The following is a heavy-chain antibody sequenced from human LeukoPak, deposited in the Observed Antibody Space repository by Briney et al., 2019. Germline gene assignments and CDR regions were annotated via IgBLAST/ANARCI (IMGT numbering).Heavy chain of an antibody. CDR1: GYTFTGYY. Sequence: ASVKVSCKASGYTFTGYYMHWVRQAPGQGLEWMRWINPNSGGTNYAQKFQGRVTMTRDTSISTAYMELSRLRSDDTAVYYCARYQLLYPPLDAFDIWGQGTMVTVSS. D-gene: IGHD2-2*02. CDR3: ARYQLLYPPLDAFDI. CDR2: INPNSGGT. J-gene: IGHJ3*02. V-gene: IGHV1-2*02.